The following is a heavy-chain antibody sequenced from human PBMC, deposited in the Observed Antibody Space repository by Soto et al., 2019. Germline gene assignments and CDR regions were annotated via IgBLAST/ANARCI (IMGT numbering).Heavy chain of an antibody. CDR1: GFTLSDHY. D-gene: IGHD3-3*01. V-gene: IGHV3-72*01. J-gene: IGHJ4*02. Sequence: GGSLRLSCAGSGFTLSDHYIDWVRQAPGKGLEWVGRSRDKAQGYSITYAASVKGRFPTSRDESKNSVYLQMNSLSADDTAVCYGAKHPGNVRYLERWGQGALDAVSS. CDR3: AKHPGNVRYLER. CDR2: SRDKAQGYSI.